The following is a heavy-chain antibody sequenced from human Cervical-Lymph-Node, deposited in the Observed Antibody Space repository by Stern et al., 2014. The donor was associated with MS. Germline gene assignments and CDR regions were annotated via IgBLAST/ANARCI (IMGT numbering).Heavy chain of an antibody. D-gene: IGHD5/OR15-5a*01. CDR3: ARGEVYGFDL. CDR1: GYTFASYG. J-gene: IGHJ3*01. CDR2: ISSHNRNT. V-gene: IGHV1-18*01. Sequence: QVQLVQSGVEMKKPGASVTVSCKASGYTFASYGLSWVRQAPGQGLEWMGWISSHNRNTKYAQNFQGRVTMTTDISTSTAYMELRSLTSHDTAVYYCARGEVYGFDLWGQGTMITVSS.